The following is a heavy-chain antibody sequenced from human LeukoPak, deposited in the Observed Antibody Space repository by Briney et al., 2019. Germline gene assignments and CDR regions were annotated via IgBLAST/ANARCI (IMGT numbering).Heavy chain of an antibody. CDR2: IRPDGSDK. CDR3: ARDYYASGSHDY. D-gene: IGHD3-10*01. J-gene: IGHJ4*02. Sequence: GGSLRLSCAASEFAFSNYWMTWVRQAPGMGLEWVGNIRPDGSDKYYGDSVKGRFTISRDNAKNSLYLQMNSLRAEDTAVYYCARDYYASGSHDYWGQGTLVTVSS. CDR1: EFAFSNYW. V-gene: IGHV3-7*01.